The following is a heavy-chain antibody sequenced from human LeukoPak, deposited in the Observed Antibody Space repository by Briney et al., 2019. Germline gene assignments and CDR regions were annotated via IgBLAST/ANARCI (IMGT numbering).Heavy chain of an antibody. Sequence: SETLSLTCAVYGGSFSGYYWSWIRQPPGKWLEWIGEINHSGSTNYNPSLKSRVTISVDTSKNQFSLKLSSVTAADTAVYYCAREGKDIVVVPAAMRYYYYMDVWGKGTTVTISS. CDR1: GGSFSGYY. CDR2: INHSGST. D-gene: IGHD2-2*01. V-gene: IGHV4-34*01. J-gene: IGHJ6*03. CDR3: AREGKDIVVVPAAMRYYYYMDV.